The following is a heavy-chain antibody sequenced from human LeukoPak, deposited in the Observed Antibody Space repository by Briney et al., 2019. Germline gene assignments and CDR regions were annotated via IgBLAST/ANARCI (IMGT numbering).Heavy chain of an antibody. CDR2: MNPNSGNT. Sequence: GASVKVSCKDPGYTFTSYDINWVRQATGQGLEWMGWMNPNSGNTGYAQKFQGRVTMTRNTSISTAYMELSSLRSEDTAVYYCARARARIAAAGTNWFDPWGQGTLVTVSS. CDR1: GYTFTSYD. V-gene: IGHV1-8*01. J-gene: IGHJ5*02. CDR3: ARARARIAAAGTNWFDP. D-gene: IGHD6-13*01.